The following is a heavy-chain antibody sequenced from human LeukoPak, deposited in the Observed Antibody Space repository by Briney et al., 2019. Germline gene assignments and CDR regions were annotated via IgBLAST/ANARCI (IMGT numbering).Heavy chain of an antibody. CDR1: AFTFNTYW. D-gene: IGHD1-26*01. V-gene: IGHV3-74*01. CDR2: INGDESST. Sequence: GGSLRVSCAASAFTFNTYWMHWVRQVPGRGVEWVSRINGDESSTNYADSVKGRFTISRDNAKDTLYLHMNSLTAEDTAVYYCARGAKWAYYFDYWGQGTLVTVSS. CDR3: ARGAKWAYYFDY. J-gene: IGHJ4*02.